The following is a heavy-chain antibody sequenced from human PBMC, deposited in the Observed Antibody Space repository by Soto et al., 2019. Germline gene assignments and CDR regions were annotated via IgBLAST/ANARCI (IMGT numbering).Heavy chain of an antibody. Sequence: QVQLVQSGAEVKKPGASVKVSCKASGYTFTSYYMHWVRQAPGQGLEWMGIINPSGGSANYAQNSQGRVTMPRDTSTSTVYMELSSLRSDETAVSYCARDRTSGGLFDYWGQGTLVTVSS. D-gene: IGHD2-15*01. CDR2: INPSGGSA. CDR1: GYTFTSYY. V-gene: IGHV1-46*01. CDR3: ARDRTSGGLFDY. J-gene: IGHJ4*02.